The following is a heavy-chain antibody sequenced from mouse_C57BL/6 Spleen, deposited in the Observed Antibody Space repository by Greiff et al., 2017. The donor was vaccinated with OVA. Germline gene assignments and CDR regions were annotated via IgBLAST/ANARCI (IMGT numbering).Heavy chain of an antibody. D-gene: IGHD2-3*01. Sequence: VQLQQPGAELVMPGASVKLSCKASGYTFTSYWMHWVKQRPGQGLEWIGEIDPSDSYTNYNQTFKGKSTLTVDKSSSTAYMQLSSLTSEDSAVNYGARGAMSDGGGFDYWGQGTTLTVSS. CDR2: IDPSDSYT. CDR3: ARGAMSDGGGFDY. V-gene: IGHV1-69*01. J-gene: IGHJ2*01. CDR1: GYTFTSYW.